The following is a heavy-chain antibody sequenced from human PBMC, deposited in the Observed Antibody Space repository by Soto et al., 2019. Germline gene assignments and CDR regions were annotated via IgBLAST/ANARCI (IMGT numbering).Heavy chain of an antibody. CDR2: IYYSAST. Sequence: PSETLSLTCTVSGVSTTSHYWSWIRQPPGKGLEWIGYIYYSASTNYNPSLKSRVTISVDTSKNQFSLKLSSVTAADTAVYYCARDGAPVPDWGQGTLVTV. D-gene: IGHD1-26*01. J-gene: IGHJ4*02. CDR1: GVSTTSHY. V-gene: IGHV4-59*11. CDR3: ARDGAPVPD.